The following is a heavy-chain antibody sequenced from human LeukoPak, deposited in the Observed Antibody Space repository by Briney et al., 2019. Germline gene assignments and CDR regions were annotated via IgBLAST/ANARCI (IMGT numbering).Heavy chain of an antibody. V-gene: IGHV3-30*03. CDR1: RFTFSTYG. CDR2: ISYDGINK. J-gene: IGHJ6*02. CDR3: ARDSDGMSV. Sequence: TGGSLRLSCAASRFTFSTYGMHWVRQAPGKGLEWVALISYDGINKYYADSVKGRFTVSGDNSKSTLYLQVNSLRAEDTAVYYCARDSDGMSVWGLGTTVTVSS.